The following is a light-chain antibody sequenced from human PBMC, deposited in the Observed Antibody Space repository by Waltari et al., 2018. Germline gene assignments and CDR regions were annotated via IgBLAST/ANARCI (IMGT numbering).Light chain of an antibody. CDR3: QQRSNRPLT. CDR1: QSVGSY. V-gene: IGKV3-11*01. Sequence: EIVLTQSPATLSLSPGERATLSCRASQSVGSYLAWYQKKPGQPPRLLIYDASNRATGIPARFIVSGSGTDFTLTISSREPEDFAIYYCQQRSNRPLTFGGGTKVEIK. J-gene: IGKJ4*01. CDR2: DAS.